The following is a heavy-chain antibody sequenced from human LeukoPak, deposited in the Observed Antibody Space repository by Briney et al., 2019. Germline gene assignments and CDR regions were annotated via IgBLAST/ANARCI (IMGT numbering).Heavy chain of an antibody. Sequence: PGGSLRLSCAASGFTFSHYAMNWVRQAPGKGLEWVSHVSKEGANTHYADSVKGRFTISRDNSKNSLDLQMNSLRVEDTAIYYCAKDLDSSARYAENWFDPWGQGTLVTVSS. CDR3: AKDLDSSARYAENWFDP. CDR1: GFTFSHYA. V-gene: IGHV3-23*01. CDR2: VSKEGANT. D-gene: IGHD6-19*01. J-gene: IGHJ5*02.